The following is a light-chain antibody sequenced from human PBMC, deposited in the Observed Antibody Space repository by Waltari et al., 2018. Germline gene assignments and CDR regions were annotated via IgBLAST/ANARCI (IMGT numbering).Light chain of an antibody. Sequence: QSALTQPASGSGSPGPSITISCTGTSRDVGGYNYVSWYQQHPGKAPKLMIYDVSNRPSGVSNRFSGSKSGNTASLTISGLQAEDEADYYCSSYTSSSNVVFGGGTKLTVL. CDR2: DVS. V-gene: IGLV2-14*03. CDR1: SRDVGGYNY. CDR3: SSYTSSSNVV. J-gene: IGLJ2*01.